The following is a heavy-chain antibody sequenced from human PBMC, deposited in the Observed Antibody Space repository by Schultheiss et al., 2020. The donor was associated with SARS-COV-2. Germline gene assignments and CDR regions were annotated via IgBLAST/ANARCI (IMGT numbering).Heavy chain of an antibody. D-gene: IGHD3/OR15-3a*01. CDR1: GFAFSNVW. CDR3: TTGTDWGNGDH. CDR2: IKNKAVGTT. V-gene: IGHV3-15*01. Sequence: GGSLRLSCAVSGFAFSNVWMTWVRQAPGKGLEWVGRIKNKAVGTTDYAAPVKGRFSISRDDSKNTLYLQMDSLKIEDTAVYYCTTGTDWGNGDHWGQGTLVTVSS. J-gene: IGHJ4*02.